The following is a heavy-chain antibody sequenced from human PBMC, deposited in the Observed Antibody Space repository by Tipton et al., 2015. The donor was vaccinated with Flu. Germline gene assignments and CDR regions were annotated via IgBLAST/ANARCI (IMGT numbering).Heavy chain of an antibody. CDR1: GFTVTNAW. CDR2: IKGEADGGTT. J-gene: IGHJ4*02. CDR3: TTVEDS. D-gene: IGHD3-3*01. V-gene: IGHV3-15*01. Sequence: SLRLSCTASGFTVTNAWVSWVRQAPGKGLEWVGRIKGEADGGTTDYTTSVKGRFTMSRDDSQNTVYLNMSSLKTEDTAVYYCTTVEDSWGQGTLVPVSS.